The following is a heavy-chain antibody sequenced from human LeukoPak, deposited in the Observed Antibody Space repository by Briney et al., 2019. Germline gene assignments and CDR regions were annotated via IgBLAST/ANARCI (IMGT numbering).Heavy chain of an antibody. CDR3: ARKNIPSPRIRYSSDWNGRAFDY. Sequence: PSETLSLPHTVSGGSISTSNYYWGWIRQPPGKGLEWIGNIFYSGSTNYNPSLKSRVTISVDKSKNQFSLKLSSVTAADTAVYSCARKNIPSPRIRYSSDWNGRAFDYWGQGTLVTVSS. D-gene: IGHD6-25*01. CDR1: GGSISTSNYY. V-gene: IGHV4-39*07. CDR2: IFYSGST. J-gene: IGHJ4*02.